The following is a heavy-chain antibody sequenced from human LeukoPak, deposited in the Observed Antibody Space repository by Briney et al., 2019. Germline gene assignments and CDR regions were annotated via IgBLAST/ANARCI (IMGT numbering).Heavy chain of an antibody. D-gene: IGHD6-19*01. CDR2: INHSGST. V-gene: IGHV4-34*01. J-gene: IGHJ4*02. CDR1: GGSFSGYY. Sequence: KASETLSLTCAVYGGSFSGYYWSWIRQPPGKGLEWIGEINHSGSTNYNPSLKSRVTISVDTSKNQFSLKLSSVTAADTAVYYCARDGEIITVGLDYWGQGTLVTVSS. CDR3: ARDGEIITVGLDY.